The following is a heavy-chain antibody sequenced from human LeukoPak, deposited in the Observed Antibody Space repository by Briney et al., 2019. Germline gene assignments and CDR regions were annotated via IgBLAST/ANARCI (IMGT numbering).Heavy chain of an antibody. CDR1: GVSISGHY. V-gene: IGHV4-4*07. CDR3: ARDRGATTRTFDY. D-gene: IGHD1-26*01. CDR2: IYVSGST. J-gene: IGHJ4*02. Sequence: SETLSLTCSVSGVSISGHYWNWIRQPAGKGLEWIGRIYVSGSTDYNPSLKSRVTMSVDTSRSQFSLKLSSVTAADTAVYYCARDRGATTRTFDYWGQGTLVTVSS.